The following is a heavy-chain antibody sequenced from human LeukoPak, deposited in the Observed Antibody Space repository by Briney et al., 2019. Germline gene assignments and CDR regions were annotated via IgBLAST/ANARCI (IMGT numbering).Heavy chain of an antibody. CDR3: ARVSTVVTPDWFDP. D-gene: IGHD4-23*01. Sequence: SETLSLTCAVYGGSISSGSYYWSWIRQPAGKGLEWIGRIYTSGSTNYNPSLKSRVTISVDKSKNQFSLKLSSVTAADTAVYYCARVSTVVTPDWFDPWGQGTLVTVSS. V-gene: IGHV4-61*02. CDR2: IYTSGST. J-gene: IGHJ5*02. CDR1: GGSISSGSYY.